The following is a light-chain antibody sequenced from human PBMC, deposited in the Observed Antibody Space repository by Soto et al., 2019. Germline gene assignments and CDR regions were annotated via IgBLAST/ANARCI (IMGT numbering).Light chain of an antibody. CDR1: SSDVGGYNY. V-gene: IGLV2-14*01. CDR2: DVS. J-gene: IGLJ2*01. Sequence: QSVLTQPASVSGSPGQSITISCTGTSSDVGGYNYVSWYQQHPGKAPKLMIYDVSHRPSGVSNRFSGSKSGNTASLTISGLQAEDEADYYCSSYTSTSTVLFGGGTQLTVL. CDR3: SSYTSTSTVL.